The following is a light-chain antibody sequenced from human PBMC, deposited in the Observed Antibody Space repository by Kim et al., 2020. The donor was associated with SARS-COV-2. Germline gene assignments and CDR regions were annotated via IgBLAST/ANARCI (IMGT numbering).Light chain of an antibody. V-gene: IGLV6-57*03. CDR3: QSYDSSNHWV. Sequence: KTVTVSCTRSSGSIARNYVQWYQQRPGSAPTTVIYEDNHRPSGVPDRFSGSIDSSSNSASLTISGLKTEDEADYYCQSYDSSNHWVFGGGTQLTVL. CDR2: EDN. CDR1: SGSIARNY. J-gene: IGLJ3*02.